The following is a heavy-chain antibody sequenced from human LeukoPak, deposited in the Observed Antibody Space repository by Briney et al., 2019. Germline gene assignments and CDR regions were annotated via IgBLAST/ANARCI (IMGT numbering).Heavy chain of an antibody. CDR3: ARLYGSGSCSDY. CDR1: GDFISRSSYY. J-gene: IGHJ4*02. CDR2: IYNSADT. V-gene: IGHV4-39*01. Sequence: SETLSLTCTVSGDFISRSSYYWGWIRQPPGKGLEWIGTIYNSADTYSNPSLKSRVTISIDTSKNQFSLKLSSVTAADTAVYYCARLYGSGSCSDYWGQGTLVTVSS. D-gene: IGHD3-10*01.